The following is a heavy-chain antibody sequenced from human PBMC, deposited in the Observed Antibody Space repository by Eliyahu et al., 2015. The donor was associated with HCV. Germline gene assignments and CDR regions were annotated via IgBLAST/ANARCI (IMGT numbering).Heavy chain of an antibody. Sequence: QVQLVESGGGVVQPGGSLRLSCAAXGFPFXXFGMHGVRQAPGKGXGWVAFIRYDGSNKYYVDSVKGRFTISRDNSNNTLYLQMNSLRAEDTAVYYCAKDRVYYYDSSGSLFDYWGQGTLVTVSS. CDR3: AKDRVYYYDSSGSLFDY. CDR1: GFPFXXFG. CDR2: IRYDGSNK. D-gene: IGHD3-22*01. J-gene: IGHJ4*02. V-gene: IGHV3-30*02.